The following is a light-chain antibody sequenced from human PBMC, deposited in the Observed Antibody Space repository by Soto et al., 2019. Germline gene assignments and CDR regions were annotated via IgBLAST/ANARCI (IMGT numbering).Light chain of an antibody. CDR2: GDN. CDR1: SSNIGSGYD. Sequence: QSVLTQPPSVSGAPGQRVTISCTGTSSNIGSGYDVHWYQQLPGTAPKLLIYGDNNRPSGVPDRFSGFNSGTSASLAITGLQAEDEADYYCQSYDSSLSGVVFGGGTKVTVL. CDR3: QSYDSSLSGVV. V-gene: IGLV1-40*01. J-gene: IGLJ2*01.